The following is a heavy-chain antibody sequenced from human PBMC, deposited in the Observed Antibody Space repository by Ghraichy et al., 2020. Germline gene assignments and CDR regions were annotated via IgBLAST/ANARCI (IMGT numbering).Heavy chain of an antibody. CDR2: ISYDGRNN. Sequence: GGSLRLSCAASGFTFSKYGIHWGGQAPGKGLEWVSVISYDGRNNYYAHSVKGRLTISRDNSKNTLYLQVNSLRAEDTAVYYCAKERDTRGYYSFRVDFYGMDVWGQGTTVTVSS. CDR1: GFTFSKYG. D-gene: IGHD3-22*01. V-gene: IGHV3-30*18. J-gene: IGHJ6*02. CDR3: AKERDTRGYYSFRVDFYGMDV.